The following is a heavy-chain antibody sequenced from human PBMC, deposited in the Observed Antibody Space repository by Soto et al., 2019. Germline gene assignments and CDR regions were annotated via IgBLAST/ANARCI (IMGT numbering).Heavy chain of an antibody. CDR3: ARDQHSSGWFDP. J-gene: IGHJ5*02. CDR2: IYYSGST. Sequence: SETLSLTCTVSGGSISSYYWSWIRQPPGKGLEWIGYIYYSGSTNYNPSLKSRVTISVDTSKNQFSLKLSSVTAADTAVYYCARDQHSSGWFDPWGQGTLVT. V-gene: IGHV4-59*01. D-gene: IGHD6-6*01. CDR1: GGSISSYY.